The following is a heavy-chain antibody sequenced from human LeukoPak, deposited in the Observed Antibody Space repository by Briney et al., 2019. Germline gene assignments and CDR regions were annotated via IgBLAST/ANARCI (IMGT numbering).Heavy chain of an antibody. CDR1: GFTVSSNY. J-gene: IGHJ4*02. CDR3: ARPMVRGGGDY. CDR2: IYSGGST. Sequence: PGGSLRLSCAASGFTVSSNYVSWVRQAPGKGLEWVSVIYSGGSTYYADSVKGRSTISRDNSKNTLYLQMNSLRAEDAAVYYCARPMVRGGGDYWGQGTLVTVSS. V-gene: IGHV3-66*04. D-gene: IGHD3-10*01.